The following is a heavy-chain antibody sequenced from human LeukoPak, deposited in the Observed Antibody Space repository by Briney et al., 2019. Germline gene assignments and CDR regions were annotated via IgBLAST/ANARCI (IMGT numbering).Heavy chain of an antibody. D-gene: IGHD6-13*01. Sequence: GGSLRLSCAASGFTFDDYAMHWVRQAPGKGLEWVSGISWNSGSISYADSVKGRFTISRDNAKNSMYLQMNSLRAEDTALYYCAISSSWYGYYFDYWGQGTLVTVSS. V-gene: IGHV3-9*01. CDR2: ISWNSGSI. J-gene: IGHJ4*02. CDR3: AISSSWYGYYFDY. CDR1: GFTFDDYA.